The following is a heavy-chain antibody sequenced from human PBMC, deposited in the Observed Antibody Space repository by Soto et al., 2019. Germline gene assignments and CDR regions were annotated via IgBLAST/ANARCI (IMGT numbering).Heavy chain of an antibody. V-gene: IGHV1-8*01. Sequence: ASVKVSCKASGYTFTSYDINWVRQATGQGLEWMGWMNPNSGNTGYAQKFQGRVTMTRNTSISTAYMELGSLRSEDTAVYYCAIEAESTNAFDIWGQGTMVTVSS. D-gene: IGHD1-1*01. CDR2: MNPNSGNT. J-gene: IGHJ3*02. CDR3: AIEAESTNAFDI. CDR1: GYTFTSYD.